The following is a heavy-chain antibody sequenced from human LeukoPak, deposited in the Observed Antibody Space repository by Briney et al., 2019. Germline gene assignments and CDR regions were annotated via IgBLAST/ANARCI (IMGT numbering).Heavy chain of an antibody. D-gene: IGHD3-22*01. V-gene: IGHV4-30-4*01. CDR1: GGSISSSSYY. CDR3: ARVGYDSSGYLTIDY. CDR2: IYYSGST. Sequence: SETLSLTCTVSGGSISSSSYYWSWIRQPPGKGLEWIGYIYYSGSTYYNPSLKSRVTISVDTSKNQFSLKLSSVTAADTAVYYCARVGYDSSGYLTIDYWGQGTLVTVSS. J-gene: IGHJ4*02.